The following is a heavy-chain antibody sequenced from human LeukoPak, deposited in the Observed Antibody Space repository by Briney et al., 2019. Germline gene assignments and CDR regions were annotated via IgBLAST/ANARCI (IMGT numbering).Heavy chain of an antibody. V-gene: IGHV1-2*06. J-gene: IGHJ3*02. Sequence: ASVKVSCKASGYTFTGYYMHWVRQAPGQGLEWMGRINPNSGGTNYAQKFQGRVTMTRDTSISTAYMELSRLRSDDTAVYYCARAGAYYDSRGAFDIWGQGTMVTVSS. D-gene: IGHD3-22*01. CDR1: GYTFTGYY. CDR2: INPNSGGT. CDR3: ARAGAYYDSRGAFDI.